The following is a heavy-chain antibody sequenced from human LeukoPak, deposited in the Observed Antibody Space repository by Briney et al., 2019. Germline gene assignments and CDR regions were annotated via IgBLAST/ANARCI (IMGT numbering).Heavy chain of an antibody. Sequence: SQTLSLTCAISGDSVSSNSASWHWIRQSPSRGLQWLGRTYYTSKWFNDYAVSLKSRITINPDTSKNQFSLQLNSVTPEDTAVYFCARDNDYGGYYFDYWSQGTLVTVSS. V-gene: IGHV6-1*01. CDR3: ARDNDYGGYYFDY. D-gene: IGHD4-23*01. CDR2: TYYTSKWFN. CDR1: GDSVSSNSAS. J-gene: IGHJ4*02.